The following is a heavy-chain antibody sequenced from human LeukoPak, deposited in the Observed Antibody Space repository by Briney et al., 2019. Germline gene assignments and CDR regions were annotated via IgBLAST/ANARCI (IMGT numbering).Heavy chain of an antibody. Sequence: SETLSLTCAVCGGSFSGYYWSWIRQPPGKGLEWIGEINHSGSTNYNPSLKSRVTISVDTSKNQFSLKLSSVTAADTAVYYCARVRYSSSWDLPYYYHGMDVWGQGTTVTVSS. D-gene: IGHD6-13*01. CDR2: INHSGST. J-gene: IGHJ6*02. V-gene: IGHV4-34*01. CDR3: ARVRYSSSWDLPYYYHGMDV. CDR1: GGSFSGYY.